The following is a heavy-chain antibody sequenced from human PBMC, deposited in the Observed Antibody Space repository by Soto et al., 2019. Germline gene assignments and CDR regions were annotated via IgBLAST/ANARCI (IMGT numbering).Heavy chain of an antibody. J-gene: IGHJ6*02. Sequence: ASVKVSCKASGYTFTSYGISCVRQAPGQGLEWMGWISAYNGNTNYAPKLQGRVTMTTDTSTSTAYMELRSLRSDDTAVYYCARAAPYTAMPYYYYGMDVGGQGTAVTVSS. CDR3: ARAAPYTAMPYYYYGMDV. CDR1: GYTFTSYG. D-gene: IGHD5-18*01. CDR2: ISAYNGNT. V-gene: IGHV1-18*01.